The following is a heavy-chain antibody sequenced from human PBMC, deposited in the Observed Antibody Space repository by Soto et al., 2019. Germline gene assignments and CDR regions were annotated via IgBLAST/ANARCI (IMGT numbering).Heavy chain of an antibody. CDR1: GGSFSGYY. J-gene: IGHJ4*02. D-gene: IGHD3-10*01. V-gene: IGHV4-34*01. CDR2: INHGGST. CDR3: ARGLESGSYNY. Sequence: SETLSLTCAVYGGSFSGYYWSWIRQPPGKGLEWIGEINHGGSTNYNPSLKSRVTISVDTSKNQFSLKLSSVTAADTAVYYCARGLESGSYNYWGQGTLVTVSS.